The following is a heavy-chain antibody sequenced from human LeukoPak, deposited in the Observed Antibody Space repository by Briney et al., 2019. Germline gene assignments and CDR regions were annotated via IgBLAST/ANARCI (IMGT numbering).Heavy chain of an antibody. J-gene: IGHJ4*02. CDR3: AKAIVVVPAAYDY. V-gene: IGHV3-23*01. CDR1: GFTFSSYA. D-gene: IGHD2-2*01. Sequence: GGSLRLSCAASGFTFSSYAMSWVRQAPGKGLEWVSAISGSGGSTYYADSVKGRLPIFRDNSKNTLYLQMNSLRAEDTAVYYCAKAIVVVPAAYDYWGQGTLVTVSS. CDR2: ISGSGGST.